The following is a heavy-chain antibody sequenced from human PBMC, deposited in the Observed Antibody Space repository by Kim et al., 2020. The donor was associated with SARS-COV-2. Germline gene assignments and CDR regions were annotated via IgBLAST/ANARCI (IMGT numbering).Heavy chain of an antibody. CDR3: ARASKHYGSGSYPPPSYYYYGMDV. CDR2: INHSGST. D-gene: IGHD3-10*01. J-gene: IGHJ6*02. V-gene: IGHV4-34*01. Sequence: SETLSLTCAVYGGSFSGYYWSWIRQPPGKGLEWIGEINHSGSTNYNPSLKSRVTISVDTSKNQFSLKLSSVTAADTAVYYCARASKHYGSGSYPPPSYYYYGMDVWGQGTTVTVSS. CDR1: GGSFSGYY.